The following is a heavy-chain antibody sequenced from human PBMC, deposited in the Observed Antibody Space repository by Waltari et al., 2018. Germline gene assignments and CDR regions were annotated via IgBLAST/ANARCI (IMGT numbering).Heavy chain of an antibody. CDR2: INPNSGGT. D-gene: IGHD3-3*01. CDR3: ARAPPPIFGVVIDLDY. J-gene: IGHJ4*02. CDR1: GYHFTGYY. V-gene: IGHV1-2*02. Sequence: QVQLVQSGAEVKKPGASVKVSCKASGYHFTGYYMPWVRPAPGQGLEWMGWINPNSGGTNYAQKFQGRVTMTRDTSISTAYMELSRLRSDDTAVYYCARAPPPIFGVVIDLDYWGQGTLVTVSS.